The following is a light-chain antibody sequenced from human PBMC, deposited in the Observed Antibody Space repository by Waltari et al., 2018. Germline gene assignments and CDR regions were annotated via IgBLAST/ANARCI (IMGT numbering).Light chain of an antibody. Sequence: DLQLTQSPSFLSASVGDRVTISCRASQGIGNSLAWYQQKPGKAPNLLIYAASTLQSGVPSRFSGSGSRTEFTLTISSLQPEDFATYYCQQLIDYPLTFGGGTKVEIK. CDR2: AAS. CDR1: QGIGNS. CDR3: QQLIDYPLT. J-gene: IGKJ4*01. V-gene: IGKV1-9*01.